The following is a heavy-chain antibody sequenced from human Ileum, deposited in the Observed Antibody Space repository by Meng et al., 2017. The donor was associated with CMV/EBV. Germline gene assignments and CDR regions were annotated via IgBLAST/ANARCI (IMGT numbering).Heavy chain of an antibody. V-gene: IGHV3-23*01. Sequence: FGFPFSSSSMSWVRQAPGKGLEWVSAIGSGGSSIFSADSVRGRFTISRDNSKNTLYLQMNSLRDDDTALYYCARPGLTVAGTRWFDPWGQGTLVTVSS. CDR1: GFPFSSSS. CDR2: IGSGGSSI. J-gene: IGHJ5*02. CDR3: ARPGLTVAGTRWFDP. D-gene: IGHD6-13*01.